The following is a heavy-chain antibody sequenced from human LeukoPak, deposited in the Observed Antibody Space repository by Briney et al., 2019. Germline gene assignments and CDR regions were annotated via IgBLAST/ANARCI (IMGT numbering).Heavy chain of an antibody. J-gene: IGHJ4*02. CDR3: ARDLGYCSGGSCYSWGFDY. Sequence: ASVRVSCKASGGTFSSYTISWVRQAPGQGLEWMGGIIPIFGTANYAQKFQGRVTITADESTSTAYMELSSLRSEDTAVYYCARDLGYCSGGSCYSWGFDYWGQGTLVTVSS. V-gene: IGHV1-69*13. CDR1: GGTFSSYT. D-gene: IGHD2-15*01. CDR2: IIPIFGTA.